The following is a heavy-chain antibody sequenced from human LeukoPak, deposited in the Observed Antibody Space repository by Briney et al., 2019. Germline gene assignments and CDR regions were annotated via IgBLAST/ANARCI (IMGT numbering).Heavy chain of an antibody. CDR1: GFTFSSYG. J-gene: IGHJ5*02. D-gene: IGHD2-21*02. CDR2: ISYDGTNK. V-gene: IGHV3-30*18. Sequence: PGRSLRLSCVASGFTFSSYGMHWARQAPGKGLEWVAVISYDGTNKYYTYSVKGRFTICRDNSKNTLYLQMNSLRTEDTAVYYCAKDRPPYCGGDCYSLGSWGQGTLVTVSS. CDR3: AKDRPPYCGGDCYSLGS.